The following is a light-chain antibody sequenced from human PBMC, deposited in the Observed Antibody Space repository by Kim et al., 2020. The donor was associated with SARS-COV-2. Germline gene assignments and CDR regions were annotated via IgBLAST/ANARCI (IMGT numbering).Light chain of an antibody. CDR2: EGS. Sequence: GPWIPVSCSGTSSDVWSYNLVSWYQQHPGKAPKLMIYEGSKRPSGVSNRFSGSKSGNTASLTISGLQAEDEADYYCCSYAGSSTWVFGGGTQLTVL. CDR1: SSDVWSYNL. J-gene: IGLJ3*02. CDR3: CSYAGSSTWV. V-gene: IGLV2-23*01.